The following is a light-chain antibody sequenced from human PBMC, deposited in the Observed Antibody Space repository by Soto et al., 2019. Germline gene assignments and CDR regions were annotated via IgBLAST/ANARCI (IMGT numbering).Light chain of an antibody. J-gene: IGLJ2*01. Sequence: QSVLTQPPSASGIPGQRVTISCSGSRSNIGRNTVNWYQQLPGTAPKLLIYSNNQRPSGVPDRFSGSKSGTSGSLAISGLQSEDEADYYCAGWDDSLNGPVFGGGTKLTVL. V-gene: IGLV1-44*01. CDR3: AGWDDSLNGPV. CDR2: SNN. CDR1: RSNIGRNT.